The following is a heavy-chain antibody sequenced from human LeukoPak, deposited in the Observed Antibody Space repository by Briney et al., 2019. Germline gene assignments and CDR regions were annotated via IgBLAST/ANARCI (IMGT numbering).Heavy chain of an antibody. CDR3: AKTLGDYYFDY. CDR1: GFSFSSYA. V-gene: IGHV3-23*01. J-gene: IGHJ4*02. D-gene: IGHD4-17*01. CDR2: ISGTADST. Sequence: GGSLRLSCAASGFSFSSYAMSWVRQAPGKGLEWVSAISGTADSTHYADSVKGRFTISRDNSKNILYLQMNNLRAEDTAIYYCAKTLGDYYFDYWGQGTLVTVSS.